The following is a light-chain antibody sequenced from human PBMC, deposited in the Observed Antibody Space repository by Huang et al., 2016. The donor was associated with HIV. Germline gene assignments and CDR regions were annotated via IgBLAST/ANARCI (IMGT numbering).Light chain of an antibody. J-gene: IGKJ1*01. CDR1: QSVSDN. CDR2: GAS. Sequence: EILMTQSPATLSVSPGERATLSCRASQSVSDNLAWYQQKSGPAPRLLIYGASPRATGFPARFSGSVSGTEFTLTISSLQSEDFGVYWCLQYDTWPRTFGQGTKVEIK. V-gene: IGKV3-15*01. CDR3: LQYDTWPRT.